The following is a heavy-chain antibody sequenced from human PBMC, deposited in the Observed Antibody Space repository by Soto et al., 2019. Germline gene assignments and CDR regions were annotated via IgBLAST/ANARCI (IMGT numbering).Heavy chain of an antibody. V-gene: IGHV3-23*01. J-gene: IGHJ4*02. CDR2: ISTGGGAT. Sequence: GGSLRLSCAASGFTFSNYAMSWVRQAPGKGLEWISTISTGGGATDYADSVRGRFTISRDNSKSTLFLQMNSLRADDTAVYYCAKRSVAGTTQSFDYWRQRTLVTVSS. D-gene: IGHD1-7*01. CDR3: AKRSVAGTTQSFDY. CDR1: GFTFSNYA.